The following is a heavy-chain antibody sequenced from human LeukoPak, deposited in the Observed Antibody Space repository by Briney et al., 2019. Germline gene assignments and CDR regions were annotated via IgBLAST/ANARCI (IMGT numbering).Heavy chain of an antibody. CDR2: IYPGDSDI. Sequence: GESLKISCKGSGYSFTTYWIAWVRQMPGKGLEWMGPIYPGDSDIRYSPSFQGQVTISADKSITTAYLQWSSLKASDTAMYYCARHGGTYAYDYWGQGTLVTVSS. CDR1: GYSFTTYW. J-gene: IGHJ4*02. CDR3: ARHGGTYAYDY. D-gene: IGHD5-12*01. V-gene: IGHV5-51*01.